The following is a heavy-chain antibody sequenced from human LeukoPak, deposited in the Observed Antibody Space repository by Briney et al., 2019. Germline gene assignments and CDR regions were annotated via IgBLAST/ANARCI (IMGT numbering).Heavy chain of an antibody. Sequence: GGSLRLSCAASGFTFSSYWMSWVRQAPGKGLEWVANIKQDGSEKYYVDSVKGRFTISRDNAKNSLYLQMNSLKASDTAMYYLAGHRGGRGLGRALDMWPEKTVLTVSS. CDR3: AGHRGGRGLGRALDM. CDR2: IKQDGSEK. J-gene: IGHJ3*02. V-gene: IGHV3-7*03. CDR1: GFTFSSYW. D-gene: IGHD1-26*01.